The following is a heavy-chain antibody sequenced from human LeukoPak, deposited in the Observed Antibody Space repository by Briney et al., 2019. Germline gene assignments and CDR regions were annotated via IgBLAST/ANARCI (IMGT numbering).Heavy chain of an antibody. CDR2: INPHSDGT. V-gene: IGHV1-2*02. CDR1: GYTFTGYY. J-gene: IGHJ4*02. D-gene: IGHD2-21*02. Sequence: ASVKVSCKASGYTFTGYYMHWVRQAPGQGLEWMGWINPHSDGTNYAQKFQGRVTVTRDSSISTAYMELSSLRSDDTARYYCARARTYCGGDCSYFDFWGQGTLVTVSS. CDR3: ARARTYCGGDCSYFDF.